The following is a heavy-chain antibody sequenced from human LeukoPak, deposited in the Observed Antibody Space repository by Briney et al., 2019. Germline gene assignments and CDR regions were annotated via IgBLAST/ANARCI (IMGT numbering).Heavy chain of an antibody. V-gene: IGHV3-23*01. Sequence: PGGSLRLSCAASGFTFSSYAMSWVRQAPGKGLEWVSAISGSGGSTYYADSVKGRFTISRDNSKNTLYLQMNSLRAEDTAVYYCAKEGYCSSTSCYGDYMDVWGKGTTVTVSS. CDR3: AKEGYCSSTSCYGDYMDV. D-gene: IGHD2-2*01. CDR2: ISGSGGST. CDR1: GFTFSSYA. J-gene: IGHJ6*03.